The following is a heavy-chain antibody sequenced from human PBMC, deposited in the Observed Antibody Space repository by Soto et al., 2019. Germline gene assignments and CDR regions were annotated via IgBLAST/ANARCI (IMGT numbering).Heavy chain of an antibody. CDR2: ISGSGGST. D-gene: IGHD2-8*01. J-gene: IGHJ3*02. Sequence: GGSLRLSCAASGFTFSSYAMSWVRQAPGKGLEWVSAISGSGGSTYYADSVKGRFTISRDNSKNTLYLQMNSLRAEDTAVYYCASGCTNGVCHGAFDIWGQGTMVTVSS. CDR1: GFTFSSYA. CDR3: ASGCTNGVCHGAFDI. V-gene: IGHV3-23*01.